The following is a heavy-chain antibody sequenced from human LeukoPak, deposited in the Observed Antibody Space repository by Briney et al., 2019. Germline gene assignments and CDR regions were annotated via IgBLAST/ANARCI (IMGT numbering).Heavy chain of an antibody. CDR3: ARQDQLYSSGWSTVAPSFDY. V-gene: IGHV4-39*01. CDR2: IYYSGST. D-gene: IGHD6-19*01. CDR1: GGSISSSSYY. J-gene: IGHJ4*02. Sequence: PSETLSLTCTVSGGSISSSSYYWGWIRQPPGKGLEWIGSIYYSGSTYYDPSLKSRVTISVDTSKNQSSLKLSSVTAADTAVYYCARQDQLYSSGWSTVAPSFDYWGQGTLVTVSS.